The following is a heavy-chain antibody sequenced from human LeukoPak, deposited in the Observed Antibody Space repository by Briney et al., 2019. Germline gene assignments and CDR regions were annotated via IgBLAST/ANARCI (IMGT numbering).Heavy chain of an antibody. CDR2: ISSSSSYI. CDR3: ARGGIADLDY. Sequence: SGGSLRLSCAASGFSFSSYSMNWVRQAPGKGLEWVSSISSSSSYIYYADSVKGRFTISRDNAKNSLYLQMNSLRAEDTAVYYCARGGIADLDYWGQGTLVTVSS. CDR1: GFSFSSYS. D-gene: IGHD6-13*01. V-gene: IGHV3-21*01. J-gene: IGHJ4*02.